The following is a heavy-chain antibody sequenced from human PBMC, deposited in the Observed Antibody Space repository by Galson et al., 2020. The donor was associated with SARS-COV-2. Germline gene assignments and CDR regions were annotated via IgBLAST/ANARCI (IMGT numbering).Heavy chain of an antibody. D-gene: IGHD1-1*01. CDR2: ISSSSSYI. J-gene: IGHJ4*02. CDR3: ARDPGDNWNDYFDY. CDR1: GFTFSSYS. V-gene: IGHV3-21*01. Sequence: NSGGSLRISCAASGFTFSSYSMNWVRQAPGKGLEWVSSISSSSSYIYYADSVKGRFTISRDNAKNSLYLQMNSLRAEDTAVYYCARDPGDNWNDYFDYWGQGTLVTVSS.